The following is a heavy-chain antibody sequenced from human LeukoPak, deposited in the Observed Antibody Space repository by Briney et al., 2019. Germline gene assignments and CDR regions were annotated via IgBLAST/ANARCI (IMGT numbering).Heavy chain of an antibody. CDR1: GGTFRKYA. V-gene: IGHV1-69*05. CDR3: ARTVLPAAVSLDY. CDR2: ISPIFGTS. Sequence: SVKVSCKACGGTFRKYAINWVRQAAGQGLEWMGGISPIFGTSNYAQKFQGRITITTDESTSTAYMELSSLRSEDTAVYYCARTVLPAAVSLDYWGQGTLLTVSS. D-gene: IGHD2-2*01. J-gene: IGHJ4*02.